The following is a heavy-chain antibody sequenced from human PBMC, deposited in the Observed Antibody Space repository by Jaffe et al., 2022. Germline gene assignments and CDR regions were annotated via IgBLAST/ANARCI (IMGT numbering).Heavy chain of an antibody. CDR2: IGPSGAGI. V-gene: IGHV3-11*01. Sequence: QVQLVESGGDLVKPGGSLRLSCAASGFTFSDYSMNWIRQAPGKGLEWVSLIGPSGAGIYYADSVRGRFTISRDNAKNSLYLQMNSLRAEDTAVYYCARDRGFMVSFGEVIGRGQGTLVTVSS. J-gene: IGHJ4*02. D-gene: IGHD3-16*02. CDR1: GFTFSDYS. CDR3: ARDRGFMVSFGEVIG.